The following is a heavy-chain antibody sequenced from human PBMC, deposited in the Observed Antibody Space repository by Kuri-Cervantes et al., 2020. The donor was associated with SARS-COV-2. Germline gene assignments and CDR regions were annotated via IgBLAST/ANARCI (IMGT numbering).Heavy chain of an antibody. D-gene: IGHD3-3*01. V-gene: IGHV3-30*02. Sequence: GESLKISCAASGFIFNSYAMHWVRQAPGKGLEWVAFIRFDGSNKYYAASVKGRFTISRDNSKNTLYLQMNSLRAEDTAVYYCVRRFLEWLLYENYFDYWGQGTLVTVSS. J-gene: IGHJ4*02. CDR1: GFIFNSYA. CDR3: VRRFLEWLLYENYFDY. CDR2: IRFDGSNK.